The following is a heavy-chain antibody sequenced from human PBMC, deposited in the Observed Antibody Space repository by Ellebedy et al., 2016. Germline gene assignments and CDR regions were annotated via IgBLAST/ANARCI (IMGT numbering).Heavy chain of an antibody. V-gene: IGHV1-2*04. CDR3: ARGPVGYDSITFDY. J-gene: IGHJ4*02. CDR1: GGTFSSYA. Sequence: ASVKVSCKASGGTFSSYAISWVRQAPGQGLEWMGWINPNSGGTNYAQKFQGWVTMTRDTSISTAYMELSRLRSDDTAVYYCARGPVGYDSITFDYWGQGTLVTVSS. D-gene: IGHD5-12*01. CDR2: INPNSGGT.